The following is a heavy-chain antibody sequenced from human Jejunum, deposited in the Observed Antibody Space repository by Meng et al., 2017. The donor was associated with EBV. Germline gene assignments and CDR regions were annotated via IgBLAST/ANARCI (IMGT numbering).Heavy chain of an antibody. J-gene: IGHJ5*02. CDR1: GDTFTRYY. CDR2: INPTGDST. D-gene: IGHD5-24*01. V-gene: IGHV1-46*01. Sequence: QWPLGQSGAEVKKPGASVKVSCKGSGDTFTRYYMHWVRQAPGQGLEWMGIINPTGDSTTYAEKFQGRLTMTRDTSTTTAYMELSSLRSEDTAVYYCAGGMTIRQNWFDPWGQGTLVTVSS. CDR3: AGGMTIRQNWFDP.